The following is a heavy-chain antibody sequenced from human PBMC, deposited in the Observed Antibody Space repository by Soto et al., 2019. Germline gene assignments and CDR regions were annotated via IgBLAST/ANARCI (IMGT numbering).Heavy chain of an antibody. D-gene: IGHD6-13*01. V-gene: IGHV3-7*05. CDR1: GFTFGSYW. J-gene: IGHJ3*02. CDR2: IKRDGSNK. CDR3: ARDVSSGSSSLYLDAFDI. Sequence: EVQLVESGGTLVQPGGSLRLSCEGSGFTFGSYWMTWVRQAPGKGLEWVANIKRDGSNKSYLDSVRGRFTISRDNAKNSLYLQMSSRRAEDTALYYCARDVSSGSSSLYLDAFDIWGQGTMVTVSS.